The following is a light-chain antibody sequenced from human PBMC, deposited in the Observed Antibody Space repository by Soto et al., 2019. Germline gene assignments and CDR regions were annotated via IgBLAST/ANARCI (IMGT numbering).Light chain of an antibody. CDR2: GAA. CDR3: QQYNNWPPMA. CDR1: QSVSSN. J-gene: IGKJ1*01. V-gene: IGKV3-15*01. Sequence: EIVMTQSPATLSVSPGERATLSCRASQSVSSNLAWYHQKPGQAPRLLIYGAATRATGIPARYSGSGSGTDSTLTISSLQSEDFAVYYCQQYNNWPPMAFGQGTQVEIK.